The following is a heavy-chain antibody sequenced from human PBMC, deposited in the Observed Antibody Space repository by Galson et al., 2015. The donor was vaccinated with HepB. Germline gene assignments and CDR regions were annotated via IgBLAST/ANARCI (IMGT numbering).Heavy chain of an antibody. V-gene: IGHV3-30*18. D-gene: IGHD6-13*01. CDR1: GFTFSSYG. CDR2: ISYDGSNK. Sequence: SLRLSCAASGFTFSSYGMHWVRQAPGKGLEWVAVISYDGSNKYYADSVKGRFTISRDNSKNTLYLQMNSLRAEDTAVYYCAKTQLGLDYWAREPWSPSPQ. CDR3: AKTQLGLDY. J-gene: IGHJ4*02.